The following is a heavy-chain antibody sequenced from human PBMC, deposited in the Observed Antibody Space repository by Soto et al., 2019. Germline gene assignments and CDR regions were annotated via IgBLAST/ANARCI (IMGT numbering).Heavy chain of an antibody. D-gene: IGHD3-16*02. J-gene: IGHJ4*02. V-gene: IGHV3-23*01. CDR2: ISNNGDTA. CDR3: AKSRVFIGAIVTLLDS. CDR1: GFSFSSYA. Sequence: EVQLLESGGGLVQPGGSLTLSCATSGFSFSSYAMVWVRQAAEKGLEWVASISNNGDTAYYADSVKGRFTISRGNSQNTLYLQMNGLRPDDTALYFCAKSRVFIGAIVTLLDSWGQGTQVTVSS.